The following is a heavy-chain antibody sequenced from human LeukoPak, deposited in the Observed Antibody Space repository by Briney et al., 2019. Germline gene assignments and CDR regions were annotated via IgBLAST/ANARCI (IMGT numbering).Heavy chain of an antibody. Sequence: GESLKISCKGSGYSFTSYWIGWVRQMPGKGLEWMGIIYPGDSDTRYSPSFQGQVTISADKSISTAYLQWSSLKASDTAMYHCARGRYCSGGTCYFDNWGQGTLVTVSS. CDR2: IYPGDSDT. CDR1: GYSFTSYW. D-gene: IGHD2-15*01. V-gene: IGHV5-51*01. CDR3: ARGRYCSGGTCYFDN. J-gene: IGHJ4*02.